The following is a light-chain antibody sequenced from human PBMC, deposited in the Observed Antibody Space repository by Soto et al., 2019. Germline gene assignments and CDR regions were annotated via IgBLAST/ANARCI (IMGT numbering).Light chain of an antibody. V-gene: IGKV1-39*01. CDR2: AAS. CDR3: QQSYSTLWT. CDR1: QSINDY. J-gene: IGKJ1*01. Sequence: IQMTQSPSSLSASVGDRVNITCRAGQSINDYLNWYQQKPGTAPRLLIYAASNLQSGVPSRFSGSGAGTDFTLTINSLQPEDFATYYCQQSYSTLWTFGPGTKVDIK.